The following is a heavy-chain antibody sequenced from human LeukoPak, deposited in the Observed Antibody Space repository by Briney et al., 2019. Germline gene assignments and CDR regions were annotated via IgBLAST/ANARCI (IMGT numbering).Heavy chain of an antibody. V-gene: IGHV3-48*03. CDR1: GFTFSSYE. D-gene: IGHD1-26*01. J-gene: IGHJ3*02. CDR3: ARGPHSATYPPGAFDI. CDR2: ISSSGNII. Sequence: QPGGSLRLSCAASGFTFSSYEMNWVRQAPGKGLEWVSYISSSGNIIYDADSVKGRFTISRDNAKNSLYLQMNSLRAEDTAVYYCARGPHSATYPPGAFDIWGQGTMDTVSS.